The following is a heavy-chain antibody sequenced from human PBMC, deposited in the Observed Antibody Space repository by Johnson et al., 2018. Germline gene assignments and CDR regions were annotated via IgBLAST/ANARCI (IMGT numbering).Heavy chain of an antibody. Sequence: VQLVESGGGLVQPGGSLRLSCAASGFTFSSYSMNWVRQAPGKGLEWVSYISSSSSTIYYADSVKGRFTISRDNAKNSLYLQMNSLRAEDTAVYYCARDLGAFDIWGQGTMVTVSS. CDR1: GFTFSSYS. V-gene: IGHV3-48*01. CDR3: ARDLGAFDI. J-gene: IGHJ3*02. CDR2: ISSSSSTI.